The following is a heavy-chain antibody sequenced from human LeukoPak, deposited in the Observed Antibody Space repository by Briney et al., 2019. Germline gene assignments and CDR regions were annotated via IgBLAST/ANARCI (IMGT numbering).Heavy chain of an antibody. D-gene: IGHD5-24*01. CDR3: ARGGDGSPLGGY. CDR1: GGSISSYY. J-gene: IGHJ4*02. Sequence: PSETLSLTCTVSGGSISSYYWSWIRQPPGKGLEWIGYIYYSGSTNYNPSLKSRVTISVDTSKNQFSLKLSSVTAADTAVYYCARGGDGSPLGGYWGQGTLVTVSS. CDR2: IYYSGST. V-gene: IGHV4-59*01.